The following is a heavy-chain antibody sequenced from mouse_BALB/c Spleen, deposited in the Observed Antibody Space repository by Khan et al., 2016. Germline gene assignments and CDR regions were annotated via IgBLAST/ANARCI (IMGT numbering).Heavy chain of an antibody. V-gene: IGHV1-87*01. CDR1: GYTFTSYW. CDR2: IYPGDGDT. D-gene: IGHD1-1*01. J-gene: IGHJ2*01. CDR3: ASYYGSSYDYFDY. Sequence: QVQLQQSGAELARPGASVKLSCKASGYTFTSYWMQWVKQRPGPGLEWIGAIYPGDGDTRYTQKFKGKATLTADKSSSTAYMQLSSLASEDSAVYYCASYYGSSYDYFDYWGQGTTLTVSS.